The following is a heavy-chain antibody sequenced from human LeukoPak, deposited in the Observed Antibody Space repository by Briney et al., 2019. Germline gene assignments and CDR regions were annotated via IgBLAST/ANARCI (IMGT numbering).Heavy chain of an antibody. CDR1: GFTFSSYA. D-gene: IGHD5-12*01. J-gene: IGHJ4*02. CDR2: ISGSGVNT. V-gene: IGHV3-23*01. CDR3: AEIQLNSGLCY. Sequence: PGGSLRLSCAASGFTFSSYAMSWVRQAPGKGLEWVSSISGSGVNTYYADSVKGRFTISRDNPKSTLSLQMNSLRAEDTAVYYCAEIQLNSGLCYWGQGTLVTVSS.